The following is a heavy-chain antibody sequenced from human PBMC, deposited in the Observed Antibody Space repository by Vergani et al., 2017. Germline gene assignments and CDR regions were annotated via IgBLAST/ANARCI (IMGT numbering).Heavy chain of an antibody. CDR2: IYSGDET. CDR3: ASGNYYGSGTYVDP. D-gene: IGHD3-10*01. Sequence: ELQLVESGGGLVQPGGSLRLFCAASGSTVSGNYMTWVRQAPGKGLEWVSHIYSGDETYYADPVKGRVTISRDTSKNTLHLQINNLRVENTAVYYCASGNYYGSGTYVDPWGQGTLVTVSS. CDR1: GSTVSGNY. J-gene: IGHJ5*02. V-gene: IGHV3-66*02.